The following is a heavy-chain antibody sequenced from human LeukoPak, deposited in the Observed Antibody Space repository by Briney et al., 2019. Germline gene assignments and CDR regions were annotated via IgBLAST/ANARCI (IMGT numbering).Heavy chain of an antibody. Sequence: MSGGSLRLSCAASGFTFSSYSMNWVRQAPGKGLEWVSSISSSSSYIYYADSVKGRFTISRDNAKNSLYLQMNSLRAEDTAAYYCAREKRDSSPHYYYYYYYMDVWGKGTTVTVSS. CDR1: GFTFSSYS. CDR3: AREKRDSSPHYYYYYYYMDV. V-gene: IGHV3-21*01. J-gene: IGHJ6*03. CDR2: ISSSSSYI. D-gene: IGHD6-6*01.